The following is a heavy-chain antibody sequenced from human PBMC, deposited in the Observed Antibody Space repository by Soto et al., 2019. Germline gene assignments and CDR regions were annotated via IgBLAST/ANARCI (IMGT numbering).Heavy chain of an antibody. CDR1: GFTFISYA. CDR2: ISVDGCTE. J-gene: IGHJ6*02. D-gene: IGHD3-10*01. CDR3: ARSRHGSGSYTHFYYGLDV. V-gene: IGHV3-30-3*01. Sequence: QVQLVESGGGVVQPGRSLRLSCAASGFTFISYAMHWVRQAPGKGLEWVAVISVDGCTEYYADSVKGRFTISRDNSKNTVYLQMNSLRSEDTAVYYCARSRHGSGSYTHFYYGLDVWGQGTTVTVSS.